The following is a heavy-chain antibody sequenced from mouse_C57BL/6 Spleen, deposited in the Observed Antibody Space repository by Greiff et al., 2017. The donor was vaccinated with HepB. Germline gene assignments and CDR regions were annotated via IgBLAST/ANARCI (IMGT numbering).Heavy chain of an antibody. CDR3: TGPWFAY. CDR1: GYTFTSYW. V-gene: IGHV1-50*01. J-gene: IGHJ3*01. Sequence: VQLQQPGAELVKPGASVKLSCKASGYTFTSYWMQWVKQRPGQGLEWIGEIDPSDSYTNYNQKFKGKATLTVDTSSSTAYMQLSSLTSEDSAVYYCTGPWFAYWGQGTLVTVSA. D-gene: IGHD4-1*01. CDR2: IDPSDSYT.